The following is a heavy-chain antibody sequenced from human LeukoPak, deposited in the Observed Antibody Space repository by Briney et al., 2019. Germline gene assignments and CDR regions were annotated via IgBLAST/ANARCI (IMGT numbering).Heavy chain of an antibody. D-gene: IGHD5-24*01. Sequence: PSETLSLTCAVYGGSFSGYCWSWIRQPPGKGREWRGEINHSGSTNYNPSLKSGVTISVDTSKNQFSLRLSSVTAADTAVYYCARGVFVGDGYNLFYFDYWGQGTLVTVSS. J-gene: IGHJ4*02. V-gene: IGHV4-34*01. CDR1: GGSFSGYC. CDR2: INHSGST. CDR3: ARGVFVGDGYNLFYFDY.